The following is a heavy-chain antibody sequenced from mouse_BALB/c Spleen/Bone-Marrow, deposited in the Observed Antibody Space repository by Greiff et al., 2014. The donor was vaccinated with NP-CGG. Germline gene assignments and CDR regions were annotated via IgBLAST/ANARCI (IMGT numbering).Heavy chain of an antibody. J-gene: IGHJ3*01. Sequence: VQLQQSGAELVKPGASVKLSCKASGYTFTSYYIYWVKQRPGQGLEWIGEINPSNGGTNFNEKFMSKATLTVDKSSSTAYMQLSSLTSEDSAVYYCTRSNGNWFAYWGQGTLVTVSA. CDR3: TRSNGNWFAY. D-gene: IGHD2-1*01. CDR2: INPSNGGT. V-gene: IGHV1S81*02. CDR1: GYTFTSYY.